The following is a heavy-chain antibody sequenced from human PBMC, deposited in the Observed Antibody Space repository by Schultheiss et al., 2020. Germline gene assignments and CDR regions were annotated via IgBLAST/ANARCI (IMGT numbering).Heavy chain of an antibody. D-gene: IGHD2-2*01. Sequence: GESLKISCAASGFAFSSYAMSWVRQAPGKGLEWVSAITGNTGTTFYADSVKGRFTISRDNSKNTLYLQMNSLRAEDTAVYYCAKGSSASLNWFDPWGQGTLVTVSS. CDR1: GFAFSSYA. V-gene: IGHV3-23*01. CDR2: ITGNTGTT. J-gene: IGHJ5*02. CDR3: AKGSSASLNWFDP.